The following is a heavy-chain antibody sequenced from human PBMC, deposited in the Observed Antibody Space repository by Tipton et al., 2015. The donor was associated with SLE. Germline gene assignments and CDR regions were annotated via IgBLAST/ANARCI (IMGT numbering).Heavy chain of an antibody. V-gene: IGHV3-33*01. Sequence: SLRLSCAASGFTFSSYGMHWVRQAPGKGLEWVAVIWYDGSNKYYADSVKGRFTISRDNSKNTLYLQMNSLRAEDTAVYYCARDERGTGFDYWGQGTLVTVSS. CDR2: IWYDGSNK. CDR3: ARDERGTGFDY. D-gene: IGHD1-1*01. J-gene: IGHJ4*02. CDR1: GFTFSSYG.